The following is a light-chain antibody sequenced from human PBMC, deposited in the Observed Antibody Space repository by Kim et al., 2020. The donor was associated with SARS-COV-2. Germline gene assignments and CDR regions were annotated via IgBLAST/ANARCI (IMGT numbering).Light chain of an antibody. Sequence: QAGLTQPPSVSKGLRQTATFTCTGNSNNVGRQGAAWQQQVHGHPPKILTYKNNNRPSGIPERFSSSRSGDTASLTITGLQAEDEADYYCSAWDIGLRYCVFGGGTQLTVL. CDR2: KNN. CDR1: SNNVGRQG. CDR3: SAWDIGLRYCV. V-gene: IGLV10-54*04. J-gene: IGLJ3*02.